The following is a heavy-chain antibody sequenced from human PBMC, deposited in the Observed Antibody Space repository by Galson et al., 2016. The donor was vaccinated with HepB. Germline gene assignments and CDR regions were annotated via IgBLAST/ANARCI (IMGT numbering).Heavy chain of an antibody. J-gene: IGHJ3*02. V-gene: IGHV4-39*01. CDR3: ARTLPIQLWLRGDRGDPFDI. D-gene: IGHD5-18*01. Sequence: ETLSLTCTVSGGSISSSSSLWGWIRQPPGKGLEWIGSIYYSGSTYHNPSLKSRVTISVDTSKNQFSLKLNSVTAADTAVYFCARTLPIQLWLRGDRGDPFDIWGQGTMVTVSS. CDR1: GGSISSSSSL. CDR2: IYYSGST.